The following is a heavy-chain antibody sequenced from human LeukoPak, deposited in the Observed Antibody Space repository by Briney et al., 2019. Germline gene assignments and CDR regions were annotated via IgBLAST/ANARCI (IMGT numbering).Heavy chain of an antibody. J-gene: IGHJ4*02. CDR2: ISGRSNSI. D-gene: IGHD3-10*01. Sequence: GGSLRLSCAVSGFTFSDYALNWVRQAPGMGLEWVSYISGRSNSIYYADSVKGRFTISRDNAKNSLYLQMNSLGAEDTAVYYCARVRAGDYFDYWGQGILVTVSS. V-gene: IGHV3-48*01. CDR1: GFTFSDYA. CDR3: ARVRAGDYFDY.